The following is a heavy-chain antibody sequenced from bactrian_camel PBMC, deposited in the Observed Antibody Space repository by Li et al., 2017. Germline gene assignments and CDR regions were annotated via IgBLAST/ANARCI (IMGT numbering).Heavy chain of an antibody. J-gene: IGHJ6*01. CDR1: GITFSRHD. D-gene: IGHD5*01. CDR3: ASRMRVGLWDGGFGY. V-gene: IGHV3-2*01. Sequence: HVQLVESGGGLVQPGESLRLSCVASGITFSRHDMSWVRQPPGKGLEWVSSIYEDGSKTAYADSVKGRFTISRDNAKNLVYLQASSLKSEDTALYFCASRMRVGLWDGGFGYWGQGTQVTVS. CDR2: IYEDGSKT.